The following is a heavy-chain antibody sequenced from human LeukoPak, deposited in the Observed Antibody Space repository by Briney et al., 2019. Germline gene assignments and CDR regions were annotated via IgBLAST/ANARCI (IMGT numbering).Heavy chain of an antibody. J-gene: IGHJ4*02. V-gene: IGHV3-7*01. D-gene: IGHD4-17*01. Sequence: GGSLRLSCTASGFTFSSYWMSWVRQAPGKGLEWVADIKQDGGEKYYVDSVKGRFTISRDNAKNSLYLQMNSLRAEDTAVYYCARLGARQVLDYWGQGTLVTVSS. CDR3: ARLGARQVLDY. CDR1: GFTFSSYW. CDR2: IKQDGGEK.